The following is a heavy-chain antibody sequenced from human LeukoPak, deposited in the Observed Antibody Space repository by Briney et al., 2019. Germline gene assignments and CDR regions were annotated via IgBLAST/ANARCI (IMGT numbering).Heavy chain of an antibody. Sequence: GGPLRPSVAASGFTFINYWWHWFGKVPGKGRLSVSRINIDGTSTSYADSVKGRFTISRDNAKNALYLQMNSLRAEDTAVYYCARGSSGWYGIDYWGQGALVNVSS. CDR1: GFTFINYW. J-gene: IGHJ4*02. D-gene: IGHD6-19*01. V-gene: IGHV3-74*01. CDR3: ARGSSGWYGIDY. CDR2: INIDGTST.